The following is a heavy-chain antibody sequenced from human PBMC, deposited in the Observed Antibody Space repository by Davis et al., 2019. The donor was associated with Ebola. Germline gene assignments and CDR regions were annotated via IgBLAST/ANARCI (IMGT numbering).Heavy chain of an antibody. CDR2: IGGSGHNT. Sequence: GESLKISCAASGFTFSSYWMSWVRQAPGKGLEWVSTIGGSGHNTYYSDSAKGRFTISRDSSKNTLFLQMNSLRADDTAVYYCAKDLAVAVGDATRYYYGMDVWGQGTTVTVSS. J-gene: IGHJ6*02. CDR1: GFTFSSYW. V-gene: IGHV3-23*01. CDR3: AKDLAVAVGDATRYYYGMDV. D-gene: IGHD2-15*01.